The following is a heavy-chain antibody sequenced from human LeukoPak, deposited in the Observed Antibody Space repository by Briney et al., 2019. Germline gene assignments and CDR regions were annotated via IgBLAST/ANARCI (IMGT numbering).Heavy chain of an antibody. V-gene: IGHV4-59*08. J-gene: IGHJ4*02. CDR3: ARHRATVTKTLDY. Sequence: SETLSLTCTVSGGSISSYYWSWIRQPPGKGPEWIGYIYYSGSTNYNPSLKSRVTISVDTSKNQFSLKSSSVTAADTAVYYCARHRATVTKTLDYWGQGTLVTV. D-gene: IGHD4-17*01. CDR2: IYYSGST. CDR1: GGSISSYY.